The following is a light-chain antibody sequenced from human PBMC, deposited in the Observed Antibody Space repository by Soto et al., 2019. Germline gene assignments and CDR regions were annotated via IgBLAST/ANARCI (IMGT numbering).Light chain of an antibody. J-gene: IGLJ3*02. Sequence: QSVLTQPPSVSGAPGQRVTISCTGSSSNIGAGYDVHWYQQLPGTAPKLLIYGNSNRPSGVPDRFSGSKSGTSASLAITGLRAEDEGDYYCQSYDSSLSGWVFGGGTKVTVL. CDR2: GNS. CDR1: SSNIGAGYD. CDR3: QSYDSSLSGWV. V-gene: IGLV1-40*01.